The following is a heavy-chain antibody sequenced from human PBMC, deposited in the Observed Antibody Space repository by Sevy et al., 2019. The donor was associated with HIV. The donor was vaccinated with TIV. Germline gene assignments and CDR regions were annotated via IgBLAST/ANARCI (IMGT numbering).Heavy chain of an antibody. D-gene: IGHD3-22*01. CDR1: GFTFSSYA. Sequence: GGSLRLSCAASGFTFSSYAMSWVRQAPGKGLEWVSAISGSGGSTYYADSVKGRFTISRDNSKNTRYLQMNSLRAEDTAVYYCAKVTIVVVINPYFDYWGQGTLVTVSS. CDR2: ISGSGGST. J-gene: IGHJ4*02. V-gene: IGHV3-23*01. CDR3: AKVTIVVVINPYFDY.